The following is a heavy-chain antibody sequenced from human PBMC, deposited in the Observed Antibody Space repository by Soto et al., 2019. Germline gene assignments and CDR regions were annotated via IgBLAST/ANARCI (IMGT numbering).Heavy chain of an antibody. CDR2: MSGNGGRI. D-gene: IGHD3-22*01. J-gene: IGHJ4*02. V-gene: IGHV3-23*01. CDR1: GFTFSNYA. Sequence: GGSLRLSCAVSGFTFSNYAMTWVRQAPGKGLEWVSLMSGNGGRIVYADSVKGRFTISRDNSKNTLYLQMNSLRAEDTAVYYCARGNRQARITMIVVVIDYFDYWGQGTLVTVSS. CDR3: ARGNRQARITMIVVVIDYFDY.